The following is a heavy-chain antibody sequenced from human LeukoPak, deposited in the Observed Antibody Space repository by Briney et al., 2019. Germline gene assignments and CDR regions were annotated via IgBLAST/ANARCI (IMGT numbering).Heavy chain of an antibody. CDR2: ISAYNGNT. Sequence: ASVTVSCKASGYTFTSYGISWVRQAPGQGLEWMGWISAYNGNTNYAQKLQGRVTMTTDTSTSTAYMELRSLRSDDTAVYYCARESYYDSSGYYRSGKLYDYWGQGTLVTVSS. D-gene: IGHD3-22*01. CDR1: GYTFTSYG. V-gene: IGHV1-18*01. J-gene: IGHJ4*02. CDR3: ARESYYDSSGYYRSGKLYDY.